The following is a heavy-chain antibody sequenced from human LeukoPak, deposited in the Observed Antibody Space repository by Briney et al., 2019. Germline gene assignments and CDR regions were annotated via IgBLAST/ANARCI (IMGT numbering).Heavy chain of an antibody. V-gene: IGHV3-23*01. D-gene: IGHD3-22*01. CDR2: IRGSGGST. CDR1: EFTFSSYA. CDR3: ARDQNYYDSSGYRLDAFDI. J-gene: IGHJ3*02. Sequence: GGSLRLSCVASEFTFSSYAMSWVRQAPGKGLEWVSAIRGSGGSTYYADSVKGRFTISRDNSKDTLYLQMNSLRAEDTAVYYCARDQNYYDSSGYRLDAFDIWGQGTMVTVSS.